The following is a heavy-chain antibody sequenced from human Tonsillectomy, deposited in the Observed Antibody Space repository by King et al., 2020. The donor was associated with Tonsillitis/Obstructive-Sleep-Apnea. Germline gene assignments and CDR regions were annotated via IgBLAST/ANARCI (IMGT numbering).Heavy chain of an antibody. J-gene: IGHJ4*02. D-gene: IGHD2-15*01. CDR3: ARELSGGSFDY. V-gene: IGHV1-46*01. CDR2: ITPSGVAP. CDR1: GYTFTNYH. Sequence: VQLVESGPEVKKPGASVKVSCKASGYTFTNYHIHWVRQAPGQGLEWMGMITPSGVAPAYAQRFQGRVTMTKDTSTSTVYMELSSLRSEDTAVYYCARELSGGSFDYWGQGTLVTVSS.